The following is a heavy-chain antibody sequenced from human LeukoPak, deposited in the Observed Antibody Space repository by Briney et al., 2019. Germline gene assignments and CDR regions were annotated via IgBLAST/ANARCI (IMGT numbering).Heavy chain of an antibody. D-gene: IGHD3-16*01. CDR1: GITFSSYG. V-gene: IGHV3-48*01. CDR3: ARDQGGLGY. CDR2: ISSFSGTI. Sequence: GGSLRLSCVASGITFSSYGMNWVRQAPGKGLEWVSYISSFSGTINYADSVKGRFTISRDNAKNSLYLQMNSLRAEDTAVYYCARDQGGLGYWGQGTLVTVSS. J-gene: IGHJ4*02.